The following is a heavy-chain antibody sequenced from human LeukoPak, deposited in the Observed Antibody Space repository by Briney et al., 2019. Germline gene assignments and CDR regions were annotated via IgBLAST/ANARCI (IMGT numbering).Heavy chain of an antibody. D-gene: IGHD6-19*01. CDR1: GGSFSGYY. CDR3: ARHTLPGIAVAGFDY. J-gene: IGHJ4*02. CDR2: INHSGST. V-gene: IGHV4-34*01. Sequence: PSETLSLTCAVYGGSFSGYYWSWIRQPPGKGLEWIGEINHSGSTNYNPSLKSRVTISVDTSKNQFSLKLSSVTAADTAVYYCARHTLPGIAVAGFDYWGQGTLVTVSS.